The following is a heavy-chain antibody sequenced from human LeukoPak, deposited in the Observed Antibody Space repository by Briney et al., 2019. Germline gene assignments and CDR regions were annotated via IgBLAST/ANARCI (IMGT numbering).Heavy chain of an antibody. V-gene: IGHV3-66*01. CDR2: IYSGGTT. D-gene: IGHD5-18*01. J-gene: IGHJ6*02. Sequence: GGSLRLSCAASGLTVSSDYMIWVRQTPGKGLEWVSVIYSGGTTHYPDSVKGRFTISRDNSKNTVFLQMDSLRADDTAVYYCARDRGYSYGYGYYYYGMDVWGQGTTVTVSS. CDR1: GLTVSSDY. CDR3: ARDRGYSYGYGYYYYGMDV.